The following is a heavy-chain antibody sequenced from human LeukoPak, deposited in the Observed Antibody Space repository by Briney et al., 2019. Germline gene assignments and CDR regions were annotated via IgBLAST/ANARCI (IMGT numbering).Heavy chain of an antibody. D-gene: IGHD3-10*01. CDR2: ISYDGSNK. V-gene: IGHV3-30-3*01. Sequence: PGGSLRLSCAASGVTFSSYAMHWVRQAPGKGLEWVAVISYDGSNKYYADSVKGRFTISRDNSKNTLYLQMNSLRAEDTAVYYCARSYYYGSGSPPWPFDYWGQGTLVTVSS. CDR3: ARSYYYGSGSPPWPFDY. J-gene: IGHJ4*02. CDR1: GVTFSSYA.